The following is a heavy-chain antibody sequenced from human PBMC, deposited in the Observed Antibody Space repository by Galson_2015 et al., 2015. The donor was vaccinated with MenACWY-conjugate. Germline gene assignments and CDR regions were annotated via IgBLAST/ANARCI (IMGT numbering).Heavy chain of an antibody. CDR2: INAGNGNT. CDR1: GYTFTSHL. J-gene: IGHJ6*03. V-gene: IGHV1-3*01. D-gene: IGHD6-6*01. Sequence: SVKVSCKASGYTFTSHLIHWVRQVPEQGLEWMGWINAGNGNTRSSQKFQGRVTITSDTSANTAYLELSSLRFEDTAVYYCARREGQLVRGDYYYYMDVWGKGAAVTVSS. CDR3: ARREGQLVRGDYYYYMDV.